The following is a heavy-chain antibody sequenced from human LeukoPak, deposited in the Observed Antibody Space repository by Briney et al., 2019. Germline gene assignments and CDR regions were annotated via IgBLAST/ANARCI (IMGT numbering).Heavy chain of an antibody. CDR2: INPSGGST. CDR3: ARDSWACGGDCYVRYYYYYMDV. D-gene: IGHD2-21*02. V-gene: IGHV1-46*01. CDR1: GYIFTRYN. J-gene: IGHJ6*03. Sequence: GASVKVSCKASGYIFTRYNIYWVRQAPGQGLEGMGIINPSGGSTNYAQKFQGRVTMTRDTSTSTVYMELSSLRSEDTAVYYCARDSWACGGDCYVRYYYYYMDVWGKGTTVTISS.